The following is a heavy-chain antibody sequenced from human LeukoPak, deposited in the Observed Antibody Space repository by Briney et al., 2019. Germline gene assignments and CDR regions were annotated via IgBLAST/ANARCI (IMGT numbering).Heavy chain of an antibody. CDR3: AKDRLRFLEWTQRYFDH. D-gene: IGHD3-3*01. Sequence: ETLSLTCAVSRGSISSSNWGSWVRQPPGKGLEWVSAISGSGGSTYYADSVKGRFTISRDNSKNTLYLQMNSLRAEDTAVYYCAKDRLRFLEWTQRYFDHWGQGILVTVSS. V-gene: IGHV3-23*01. J-gene: IGHJ4*02. CDR1: RGSISSSN. CDR2: ISGSGGST.